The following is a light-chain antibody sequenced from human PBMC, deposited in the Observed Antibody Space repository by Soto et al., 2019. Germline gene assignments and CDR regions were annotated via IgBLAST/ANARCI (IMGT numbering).Light chain of an antibody. J-gene: IGKJ1*01. CDR2: EAS. CDR3: QQSFYAPPT. CDR1: QNIRTY. V-gene: IGKV1-39*01. Sequence: DIQVTQSPSSLSASVGDRVTITCRASQNIRTYLTWYQQKPGKAPKLLIYEASDLQSGVPSRFSGSGSGTDFSLTITSLQPEDFATHYCQQSFYAPPTFGQGTKVEIK.